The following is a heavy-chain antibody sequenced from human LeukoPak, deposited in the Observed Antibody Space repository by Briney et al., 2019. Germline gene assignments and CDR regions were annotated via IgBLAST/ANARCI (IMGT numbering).Heavy chain of an antibody. D-gene: IGHD2-2*01. CDR2: ISSSSSTI. CDR3: ARSMTRLGYCSSTSCPGNWFDP. V-gene: IGHV3-48*03. Sequence: GGSLRLSCAASGFTFSSYEMNWVRQALGKGLEWVSYISSSSSTIYYADSVKGRFTISRDNAKNSLYLQMNSLRAEDTAVYYCARSMTRLGYCSSTSCPGNWFDPWGQGTLVTVSS. CDR1: GFTFSSYE. J-gene: IGHJ5*02.